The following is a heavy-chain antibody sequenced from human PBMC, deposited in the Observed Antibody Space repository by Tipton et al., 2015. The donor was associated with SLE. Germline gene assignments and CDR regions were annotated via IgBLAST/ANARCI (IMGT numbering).Heavy chain of an antibody. CDR2: IYYSGST. V-gene: IGHV4-59*08. CDR1: GGSISSYY. D-gene: IGHD5-24*01. Sequence: TLSLTCTVSGGSISSYYWSWIRQPPGKGLEWIGYIYYSGSTNYNPSLKSRVTISVDTSKNQFSLKLSSVTAADTAVYYCARGDGYNFGYWGQGTLVTVSS. J-gene: IGHJ4*02. CDR3: ARGDGYNFGY.